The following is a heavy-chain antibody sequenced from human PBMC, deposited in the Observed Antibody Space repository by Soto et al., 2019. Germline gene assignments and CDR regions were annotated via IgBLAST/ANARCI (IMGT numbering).Heavy chain of an antibody. Sequence: SETLSLTCAVYGGSFSGYYWSWIRQPPGKGLEWIGEINHSGSTNYNPSLKSRVTISVDTSKNQFSLKLSSVTAADTAVYYCARTDNWNYGVYYYYYMDVWGKGTTVTVSS. CDR3: ARTDNWNYGVYYYYYMDV. CDR2: INHSGST. D-gene: IGHD1-7*01. V-gene: IGHV4-34*01. J-gene: IGHJ6*03. CDR1: GGSFSGYY.